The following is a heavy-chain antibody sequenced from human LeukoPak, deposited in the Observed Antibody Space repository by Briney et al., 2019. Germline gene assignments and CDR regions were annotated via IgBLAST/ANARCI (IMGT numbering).Heavy chain of an antibody. V-gene: IGHV4-34*01. D-gene: IGHD6-13*01. Sequence: SSETLSLTCAVYGGSFSGYYWSWIRQPPGKGLGWIGEINHSGSTNYNPSLQSRVTISVDTSKNQFSLKLSSVTAADTAVYYCARGPHFASSGQQLGDAEYFQHWGQGTLVTVSS. CDR2: INHSGST. J-gene: IGHJ1*01. CDR3: ARGPHFASSGQQLGDAEYFQH. CDR1: GGSFSGYY.